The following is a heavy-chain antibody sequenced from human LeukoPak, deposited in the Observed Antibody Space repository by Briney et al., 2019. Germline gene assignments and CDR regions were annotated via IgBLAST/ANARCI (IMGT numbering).Heavy chain of an antibody. V-gene: IGHV4-4*09. CDR2: IYTSGST. CDR3: ARLSGNCSGGSCYFDY. Sequence: SETLSLACTVSGGSISSYYWSWIRQPPGKGLEWIGYIYTSGSTNYNPSLKSRVTISVDTSKNQFSLKLSSVTAADTDVYYCARLSGNCSGGSCYFDYWGQGTLVTVSS. CDR1: GGSISSYY. J-gene: IGHJ4*02. D-gene: IGHD2-15*01.